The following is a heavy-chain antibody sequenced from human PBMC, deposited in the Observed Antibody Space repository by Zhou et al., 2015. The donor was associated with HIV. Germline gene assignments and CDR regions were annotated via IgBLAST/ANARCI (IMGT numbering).Heavy chain of an antibody. CDR1: GGTFSSYA. Sequence: QVQLVQSGAEVKKPGSSVKVSCKASGGTFSSYAISWVRQAPGQGLEWMGGIIPIFGTANYAQKFQGRVTITADESTSTAYMELSSLRSEDTAVYYCAIDRPRDCSSTSCRGLVFGYYYYMDVWGKGTTVTVSS. CDR2: IIPIFGTA. CDR3: AIDRPRDCSSTSCRGLVFGYYYYMDV. J-gene: IGHJ6*03. V-gene: IGHV1-69*01. D-gene: IGHD2-2*01.